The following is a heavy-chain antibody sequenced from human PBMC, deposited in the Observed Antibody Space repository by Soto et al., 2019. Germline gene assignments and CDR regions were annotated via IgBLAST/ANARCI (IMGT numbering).Heavy chain of an antibody. D-gene: IGHD2-8*01. CDR2: IGAGGSTI. J-gene: IGHJ4*02. V-gene: IGHV3-48*02. Sequence: EVQLVESGGDFIQPGGSLRLSYTASGFTFSSYSMNWVRQAPGTGLEWVSFIGAGGSTIYYADSVKGRFTISRDNAKNSLYLQMNSLRDEDTAVYYCARDNGPKVSPSLDYWGQGTLVTVSS. CDR1: GFTFSSYS. CDR3: ARDNGPKVSPSLDY.